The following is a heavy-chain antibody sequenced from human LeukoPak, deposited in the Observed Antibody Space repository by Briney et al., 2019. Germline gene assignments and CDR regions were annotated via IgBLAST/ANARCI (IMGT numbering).Heavy chain of an antibody. J-gene: IGHJ6*03. CDR2: ISSSSNYI. CDR1: GFTFSSYS. CDR3: ARDHQAASFNYYYYMDV. Sequence: GGSLRLSCAASGFTFSSYSMNWVRQAPGKGLEWVSSISSSSNYIYYADSVKGRFTISRDNAKNSLYLQMNSLRAEDTAVYYCARDHQAASFNYYYYMDVWGKGTTVTVSS. V-gene: IGHV3-21*01. D-gene: IGHD2-15*01.